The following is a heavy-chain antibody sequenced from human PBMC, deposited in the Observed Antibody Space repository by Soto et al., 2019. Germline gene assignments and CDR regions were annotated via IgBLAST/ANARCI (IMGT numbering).Heavy chain of an antibody. CDR2: ILPILGTT. J-gene: IGHJ4*02. V-gene: IGHV1-69*18. CDR1: GDSFSSNA. CDR3: ARDRALRGFAY. D-gene: IGHD3-10*01. Sequence: QVHLVQSGAEVKKPGSSVTVSCKASGDSFSSNAMSWVRQAPGQGLEWMGTILPILGTTNYAQKFKGRLTFTADDSTSTAYMELRSLRSEDTAVYYCARDRALRGFAYWGKGILVTVSS.